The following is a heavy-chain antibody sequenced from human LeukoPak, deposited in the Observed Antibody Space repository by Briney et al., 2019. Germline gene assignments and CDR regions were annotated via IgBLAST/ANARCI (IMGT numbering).Heavy chain of an antibody. D-gene: IGHD2-2*01. J-gene: IGHJ4*02. CDR3: ACKPGYCSSTSCYDFDY. Sequence: GASVKVSCKASGGTFSSYAISWVRQAPGQGLEWMGGIIPIFGTANYAQKFQGRVTITADESTSTAYMELSSLRSEDTAVYYCACKPGYCSSTSCYDFDYWGQGTVVTVSS. CDR1: GGTFSSYA. V-gene: IGHV1-69*13. CDR2: IIPIFGTA.